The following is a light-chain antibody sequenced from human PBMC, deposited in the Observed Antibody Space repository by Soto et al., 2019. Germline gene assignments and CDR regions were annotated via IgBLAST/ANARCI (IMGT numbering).Light chain of an antibody. Sequence: EIVLTQSPGTLSLSPGERATVSCRASQSVVSNYFSWFQQKPGQAPRLLIYGISLRPTGIPDRFSASGSGTDFTLTISRLEPEDSAVYYCHQYSSLPRTFGQGTKLEIK. CDR3: HQYSSLPRT. V-gene: IGKV3-20*01. J-gene: IGKJ2*01. CDR1: QSVVSNY. CDR2: GIS.